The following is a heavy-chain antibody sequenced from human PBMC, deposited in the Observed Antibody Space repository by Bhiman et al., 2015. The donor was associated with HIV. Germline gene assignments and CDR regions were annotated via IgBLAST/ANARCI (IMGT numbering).Heavy chain of an antibody. V-gene: IGHV3-11*04. Sequence: QVQLVESGGGLVKPGGSLRLSCAASGFTFSDYYMSWIRQAPGKGLEWVSYISSSGTTIYYADSVKGRFTISRDNAKNSLYLQMNSLRAEDTAVFYCARDRPYNWNWGNHYYGMDVWGQGTTVTVSS. D-gene: IGHD1-7*01. CDR3: ARDRPYNWNWGNHYYGMDV. CDR1: GFTFSDYY. J-gene: IGHJ6*02. CDR2: ISSSGTTI.